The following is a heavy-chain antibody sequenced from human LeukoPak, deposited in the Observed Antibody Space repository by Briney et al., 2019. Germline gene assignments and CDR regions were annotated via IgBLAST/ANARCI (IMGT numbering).Heavy chain of an antibody. CDR2: INPNSGGK. J-gene: IGHJ4*02. CDR3: ARETKGATTELDY. D-gene: IGHD4-17*01. V-gene: IGHV1-2*04. Sequence: ASVKVSCKASGYTFTGYYMHWVRQAPGQGLEWMGWINPNSGGKNYAQKFQGWVTMTRDTSISTAYMELSRLRSDDTAVYYCARETKGATTELDYWGQGTLVTVCS. CDR1: GYTFTGYY.